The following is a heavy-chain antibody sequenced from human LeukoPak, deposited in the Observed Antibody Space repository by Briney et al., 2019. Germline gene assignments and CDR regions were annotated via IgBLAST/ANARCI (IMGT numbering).Heavy chain of an antibody. CDR1: GFTFSNYW. V-gene: IGHV3-7*04. CDR3: ARGQVTAVTRLASFDI. D-gene: IGHD4-17*01. CDR2: INQGGSEK. Sequence: GGSLRPSCAASGFTFSNYWMNWVRQAPGKGLEWVANINQGGSEKYYVDSVKGRFTISRDNAKNSLYLQMNSLRAEDTAVYYCARGQVTAVTRLASFDIWGQGTMVIVSS. J-gene: IGHJ3*02.